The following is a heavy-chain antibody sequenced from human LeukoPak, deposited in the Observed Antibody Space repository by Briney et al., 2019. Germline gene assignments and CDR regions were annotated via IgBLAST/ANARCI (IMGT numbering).Heavy chain of an antibody. CDR3: AKREEVVGAAHSPSFFDY. CDR1: GFTFSSYG. D-gene: IGHD1-26*01. J-gene: IGHJ4*02. CDR2: IRYDGSNK. V-gene: IGHV3-30*02. Sequence: GGSLRLSCAASGFTFSSYGMHWVRQAPGKGLEWVAFIRYDGSNKYYVDSVKGRFTISRDNYKNTMYLQMNSIRAEDTAVYYCAKREEVVGAAHSPSFFDYWGQGTLVTVSS.